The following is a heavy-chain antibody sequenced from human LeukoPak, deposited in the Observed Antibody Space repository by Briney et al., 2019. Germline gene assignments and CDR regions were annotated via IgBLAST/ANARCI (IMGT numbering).Heavy chain of an antibody. J-gene: IGHJ6*03. CDR3: ARSPYSGRGSSMGV. V-gene: IGHV3-66*02. Sequence: PGGSLRLSCAASGLTVSDNYMSWVRQAPGKGLEWVSLIYNAGSTFYADSVRGRFTISRDNSKNTLYLQMNSLTPEDTAVYYCARSPYSGRGSSMGVWGKGTTVTVSS. CDR1: GLTVSDNY. D-gene: IGHD1-26*01. CDR2: IYNAGST.